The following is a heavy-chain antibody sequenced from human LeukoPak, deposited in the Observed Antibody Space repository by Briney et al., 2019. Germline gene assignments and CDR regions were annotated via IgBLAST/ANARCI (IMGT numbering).Heavy chain of an antibody. CDR2: ISYDGSNK. Sequence: GGSLRLSCAASGFTFSSYAMHWVRQAPGKGLEWVAVISYDGSNKYYADSVKGRFTISRDNSKNTLYLQMNSLRAEDTAVYYCAREAVAHRGFDYWGQGTLVTVSS. V-gene: IGHV3-30-3*01. CDR3: AREAVAHRGFDY. D-gene: IGHD6-19*01. CDR1: GFTFSSYA. J-gene: IGHJ4*02.